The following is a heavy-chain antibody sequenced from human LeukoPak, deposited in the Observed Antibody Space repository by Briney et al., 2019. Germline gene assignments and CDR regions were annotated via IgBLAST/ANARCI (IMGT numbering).Heavy chain of an antibody. J-gene: IGHJ4*02. D-gene: IGHD6-6*01. CDR3: ARGLSGYASSLGY. Sequence: PGGSLRLSCAASGFTFRSYEMNWVRQAPGKGLVWVSRINSDGSSTSYADSVRGRFSISRDNAKNTLYLQMNSLRAEDTAVYYCARGLSGYASSLGYWGQGTLVTVSA. V-gene: IGHV3-74*01. CDR1: GFTFRSYE. CDR2: INSDGSST.